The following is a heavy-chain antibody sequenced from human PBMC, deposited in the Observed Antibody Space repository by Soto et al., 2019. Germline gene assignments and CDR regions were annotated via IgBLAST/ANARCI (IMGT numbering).Heavy chain of an antibody. CDR1: GFTVSSNY. V-gene: IGHV3-53*01. Sequence: GGSLRLSCAASGFTVSSNYMSWVRQAPGKGLEWVSVIYSGGSTYYADSVKGRYTISRDNCKNTLYLQMNSLRAEDTAVYYCARTPRADLYFHYWGQGPLGTVSS. CDR3: ARTPRADLYFHY. CDR2: IYSGGST. J-gene: IGHJ4*02.